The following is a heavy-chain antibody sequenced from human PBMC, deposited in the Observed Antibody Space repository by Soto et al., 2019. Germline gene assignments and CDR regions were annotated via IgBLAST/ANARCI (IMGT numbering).Heavy chain of an antibody. J-gene: IGHJ6*03. V-gene: IGHV4-34*01. CDR2: INHSGST. CDR1: GGSFSGYY. CDR3: ARGPKSRAYYYYYYMDV. Sequence: SETLSLTCAVYGGSFSGYYWSWIRQPPGKGLEWIGEINHSGSTNYNPSLKSRVTISVATSKNQFSLKLSSVTAADTAVYYCARGPKSRAYYYYYYMDVWGKGTTVTVSS.